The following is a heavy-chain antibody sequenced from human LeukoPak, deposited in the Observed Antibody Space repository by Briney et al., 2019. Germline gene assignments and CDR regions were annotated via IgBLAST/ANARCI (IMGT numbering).Heavy chain of an antibody. CDR2: IIPILGIA. CDR3: ARGYYDSSGYPG. J-gene: IGHJ4*02. Sequence: RIIPILGIANYAQKFQGRVTITADKSTGTAYMELSSLRSEDTAVYYCARGYYDSSGYPGWGQGTLVTVSS. V-gene: IGHV1-69*04. D-gene: IGHD3-22*01.